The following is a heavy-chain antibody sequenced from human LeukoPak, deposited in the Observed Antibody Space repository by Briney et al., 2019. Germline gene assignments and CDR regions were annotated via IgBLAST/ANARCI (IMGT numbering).Heavy chain of an antibody. Sequence: PSETLSLTCTVSGGSISSSSYYWSWIRQPAGKGLEWIGRIYTSGSTNYNPSLKSRVTISVDKSKNQFSLKLSSVTAADTAVYYCARSRGVEGTGFDYWGQGTLVTVSS. J-gene: IGHJ4*02. CDR1: GGSISSSSYY. CDR2: IYTSGST. CDR3: ARSRGVEGTGFDY. V-gene: IGHV4-61*02. D-gene: IGHD1-26*01.